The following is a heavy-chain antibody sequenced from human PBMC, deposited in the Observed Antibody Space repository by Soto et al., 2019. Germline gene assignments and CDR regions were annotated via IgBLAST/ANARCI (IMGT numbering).Heavy chain of an antibody. V-gene: IGHV3-30*18. CDR1: GFTFSSYG. CDR2: ISYDGSNK. D-gene: IGHD3-16*01. CDR3: AKDLGEKWLSY. J-gene: IGHJ4*02. Sequence: QVQLVESGGGVVQPGRSLRLSCAASGFTFSSYGMHWVRQAPGKGLEWVAVISYDGSNKYYADSVKGRFTISRDNSKNTLYLQMNSLRAEDTAVYYCAKDLGEKWLSYWGQGTLVTVSS.